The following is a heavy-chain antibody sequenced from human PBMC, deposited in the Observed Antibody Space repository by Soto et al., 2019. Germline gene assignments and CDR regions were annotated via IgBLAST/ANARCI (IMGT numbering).Heavy chain of an antibody. CDR3: AGEDLYGFEIYLYYGMDV. CDR2: ISSSSII. CDR1: GFIFSSYN. J-gene: IGHJ6*02. D-gene: IGHD3-10*01. Sequence: PGGSLRLSCAASGFIFSSYNMNWVRQAPGKGLEWVSYISSSSIIYYADSVKGRFTISRDNAKNSLYLQMNSLRAEDTAVYYCAGEDLYGFEIYLYYGMDVWGQWTTVTVAS. V-gene: IGHV3-48*01.